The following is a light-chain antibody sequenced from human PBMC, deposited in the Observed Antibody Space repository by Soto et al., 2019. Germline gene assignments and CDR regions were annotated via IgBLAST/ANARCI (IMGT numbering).Light chain of an antibody. V-gene: IGKV1-33*01. CDR2: DAS. CDR1: QDVGNF. Sequence: DTQMTQSPSSLSASLGDRVTITCHANQDVGNFLNWYQQKPGKAPKVVIYDASNLPPGVPSRFSGSGSGTQFAFTISSLQSEDVGTYYCQQYDKPFTFGPGTKVDIK. J-gene: IGKJ3*01. CDR3: QQYDKPFT.